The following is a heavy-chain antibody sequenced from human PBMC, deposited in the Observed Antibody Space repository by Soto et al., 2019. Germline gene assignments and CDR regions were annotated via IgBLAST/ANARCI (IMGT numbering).Heavy chain of an antibody. J-gene: IGHJ5*02. V-gene: IGHV4-59*05. CDR2: IYYSGST. CDR1: GGSIYNYY. Sequence: SETLSLTCTVSGGSIYNYYWSWIRQPPGKGLEWIGSIYYSGSTYYNPSLKSRVTISVDTSKNQFSLKLSSVTAADTAVYYCALLWFGELLNWFDPWGQGTLVTVSS. CDR3: ALLWFGELLNWFDP. D-gene: IGHD3-10*01.